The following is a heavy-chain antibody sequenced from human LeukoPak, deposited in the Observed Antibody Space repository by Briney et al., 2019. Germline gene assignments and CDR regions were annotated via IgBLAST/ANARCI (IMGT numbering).Heavy chain of an antibody. CDR1: GYTFTSYD. Sequence: GSVKVSCKASGYTFTSYDINWVRQATGQGLEWMGWMNPNSGNTGYAQKFQGRVTMTRNTSISTAYMELSSLRSEDTAVYYCARSPNYDSSGYYYYYYYYMDVWGKGTTVTVSS. CDR2: MNPNSGNT. D-gene: IGHD3-22*01. J-gene: IGHJ6*03. CDR3: ARSPNYDSSGYYYYYYYYMDV. V-gene: IGHV1-8*01.